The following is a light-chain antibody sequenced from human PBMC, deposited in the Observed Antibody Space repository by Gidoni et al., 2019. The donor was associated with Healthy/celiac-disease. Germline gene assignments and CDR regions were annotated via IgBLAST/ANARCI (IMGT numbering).Light chain of an antibody. V-gene: IGLV2-23*03. CDR2: EGS. J-gene: IGLJ2*01. Sequence: SALTQPASVSGSPGQSITIPCTGTSSDVGSYNLVSWYQQQPGKAPKLMIYEGSKRPSGVSNRFSGSKSGNTASLTISGLQAEDEADYYGCSYAGSSTFVVFGGGTKLTVL. CDR3: CSYAGSSTFVV. CDR1: SSDVGSYNL.